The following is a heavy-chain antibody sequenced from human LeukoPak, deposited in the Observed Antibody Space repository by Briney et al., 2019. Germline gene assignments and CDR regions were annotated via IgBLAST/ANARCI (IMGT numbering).Heavy chain of an antibody. D-gene: IGHD6-13*01. J-gene: IGHJ4*02. CDR3: ARGGSSSWYYFDY. V-gene: IGHV4-59*01. CDR1: GGSISSYY. CDR2: IYYSGST. Sequence: SETLSLTCTVSGGSISSYYWSWIRQPPGKGLEWIGYIYYSGSTNYNPSLKSRVTISVDTSKNRFSLKLSSVTAADTAVYYCARGGSSSWYYFDYWGQGTLVTVSS.